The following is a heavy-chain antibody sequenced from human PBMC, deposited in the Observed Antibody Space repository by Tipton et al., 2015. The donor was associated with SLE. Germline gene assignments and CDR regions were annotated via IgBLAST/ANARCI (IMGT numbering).Heavy chain of an antibody. Sequence: TLSLTCTVSGGSISSHYWSWIRQPPGKGLEWIWSIYHSGGTYYNPSLKSRVTISVDTSKNQFSLKLSSVTAADTAVYYCARSIAAAVVDTFDIWGQGTMVTVSS. CDR2: IYHSGGT. CDR1: GGSISSHY. V-gene: IGHV4-39*07. J-gene: IGHJ3*02. D-gene: IGHD6-13*01. CDR3: ARSIAAAVVDTFDI.